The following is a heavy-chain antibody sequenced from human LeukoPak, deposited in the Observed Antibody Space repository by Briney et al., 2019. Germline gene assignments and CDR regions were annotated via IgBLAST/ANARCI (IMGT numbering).Heavy chain of an antibody. CDR2: ISGSGGST. CDR1: GFTVSNCW. J-gene: IGHJ4*02. V-gene: IGHV3-23*01. D-gene: IGHD2-2*01. Sequence: GGSLRLSCAASGFTVSNCWMHWVRQAPGKGLEWVSSISGSGGSTYYADSVKGRFTISRDNSKNTLFLQMNSLRADDTAVYYCAKGCSASCYSDFDYWGQGALVTVSS. CDR3: AKGCSASCYSDFDY.